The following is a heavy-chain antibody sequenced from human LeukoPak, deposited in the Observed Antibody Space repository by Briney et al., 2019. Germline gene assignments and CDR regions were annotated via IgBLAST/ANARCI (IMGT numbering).Heavy chain of an antibody. CDR2: IYYSGST. Sequence: PSETLSLTCTVSGGSISSYYWSWIRQPPGKGLEWIRYIYYSGSTNYNPSLKSRVTISVDTSKNQFSLKLSSVTAADTAVYYCARRDLTGSPGWFDPWGQGTLVTVSP. V-gene: IGHV4-59*08. CDR3: ARRDLTGSPGWFDP. CDR1: GGSISSYY. D-gene: IGHD3-9*01. J-gene: IGHJ5*02.